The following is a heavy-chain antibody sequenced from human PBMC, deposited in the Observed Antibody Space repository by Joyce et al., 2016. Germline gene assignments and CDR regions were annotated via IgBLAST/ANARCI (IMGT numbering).Heavy chain of an antibody. CDR3: ARAPRGPGYLDS. D-gene: IGHD3-10*01. CDR2: IYHSGNT. V-gene: IGHV4-30-2*01. J-gene: IGHJ4*02. CDR1: GDSFTTGGYA. Sequence: QLLLQESGPGLVKTSQTLSLTCAVSGDSFTTGGYAWNWIRQPPGKGLEWIGDIYHSGNTHFTPSLQSRVTISLDRSKSQFSLKLSSVTAADTAVYYCARAPRGPGYLDSWGQGTLVTVSS.